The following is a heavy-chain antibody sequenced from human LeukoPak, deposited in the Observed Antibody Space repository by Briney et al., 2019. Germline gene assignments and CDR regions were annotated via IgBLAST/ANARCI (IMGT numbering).Heavy chain of an antibody. J-gene: IGHJ4*02. D-gene: IGHD6-19*01. CDR1: GGSISRSRYY. V-gene: IGHV4-39*01. Sequence: SETLSLTCSASGGSISRSRYYWGWIRQPPGKGLEWIGSIYYSYSGTTYYNPSLKSRVTLSVDTSKSEFSLRLTSVTAADTALYFCATITKQWLDPFDYWGQGTPVTVSS. CDR2: IYYSYSGTT. CDR3: ATITKQWLDPFDY.